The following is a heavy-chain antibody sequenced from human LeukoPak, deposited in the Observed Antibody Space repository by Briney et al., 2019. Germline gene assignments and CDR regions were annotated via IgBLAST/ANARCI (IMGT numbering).Heavy chain of an antibody. CDR1: GFTFSDYY. Sequence: PGGSLRLSCAASGFTFSDYYMSWIRQAPGRGLEYVSAISTDGDNTYYANSVKGRFTISRDSSTNTLYLQMGSLRAEDMAVYYCARVGDNNYFDYWGQGTLVTVSS. CDR3: ARVGDNNYFDY. J-gene: IGHJ4*02. D-gene: IGHD2-21*02. CDR2: ISTDGDNT. V-gene: IGHV3-64*01.